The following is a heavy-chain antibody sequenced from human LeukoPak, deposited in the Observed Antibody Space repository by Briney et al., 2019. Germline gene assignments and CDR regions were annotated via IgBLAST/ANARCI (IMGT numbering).Heavy chain of an antibody. Sequence: ASVKVSCKASGGTFSSYAISWVRQAPGQGLEWMGRIIPILGIANYAQKFQGRVTITADKSTSTAYMELSSLRSEDTAVYYCARSSHYYDSSGYLDYWGQGTLVTVSS. CDR3: ARSSHYYDSSGYLDY. D-gene: IGHD3-22*01. V-gene: IGHV1-69*04. J-gene: IGHJ4*02. CDR1: GGTFSSYA. CDR2: IIPILGIA.